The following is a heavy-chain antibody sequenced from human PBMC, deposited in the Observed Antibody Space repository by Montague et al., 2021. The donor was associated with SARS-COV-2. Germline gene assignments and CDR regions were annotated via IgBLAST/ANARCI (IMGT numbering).Heavy chain of an antibody. J-gene: IGHJ5*02. D-gene: IGHD3-10*01. V-gene: IGHV4-59*08. Sequence: SETLSLTCTVSGGSISSFYWSWFRQPPGKGLEWIGYISDSGSTNYNPSLTSRVTMSVDTSKNQFSLKVRSVTAADTAVYYCAGLVGGRETRFDPWGQGTLVTVSS. CDR2: ISDSGST. CDR3: AGLVGGRETRFDP. CDR1: GGSISSFY.